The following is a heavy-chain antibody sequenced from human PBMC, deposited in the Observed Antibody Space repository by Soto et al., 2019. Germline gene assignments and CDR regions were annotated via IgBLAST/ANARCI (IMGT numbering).Heavy chain of an antibody. CDR3: TTEVRRRYFDWLADY. CDR1: GFTFSNAW. D-gene: IGHD3-9*01. V-gene: IGHV3-15*01. CDR2: IKSETDGGTT. J-gene: IGHJ4*02. Sequence: EVQLVESGGGLVKPGGSLRLSCAASGFTFSNAWMSWVRQAPGKGLEWVGRIKSETDGGTTDYAAPVKGRFTISRDDSKNTLYLQMSSLRTEDTAVYYCTTEVRRRYFDWLADYGGQGTLITVSS.